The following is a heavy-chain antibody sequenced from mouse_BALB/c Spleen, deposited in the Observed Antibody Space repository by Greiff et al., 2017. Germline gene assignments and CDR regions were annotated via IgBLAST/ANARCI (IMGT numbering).Heavy chain of an antibody. CDR2: ISSGGGST. V-gene: IGHV5-12-1*01. D-gene: IGHD2-3*01. CDR1: GFAFSSYD. CDR3: ARPDGYSHYFDY. Sequence: EVHLVESGGGLVKPGGSLKLSCAASGFAFSSYDMSWVRQTPEKRLEWVAYISSGGGSTYYPDTVKGRFTISRDNAKNTLYLQMSSLKSEDTAMYYCARPDGYSHYFDYWGQGTTLTVSS. J-gene: IGHJ2*01.